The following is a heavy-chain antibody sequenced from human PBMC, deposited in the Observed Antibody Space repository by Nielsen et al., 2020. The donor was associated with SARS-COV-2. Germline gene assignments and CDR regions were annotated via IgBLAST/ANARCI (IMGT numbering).Heavy chain of an antibody. CDR1: GGTFSSYA. V-gene: IGHV1-69*13. Sequence: SVKVSCKASGGTFSSYAISWVRQAPGQGLEWMGGIIPIFGTANYAQKFQVRVTITADESTSTAYMELSSLRSEDTAVYYCARMSVTGYYNRFDPWGQGTLVTVSS. D-gene: IGHD3-9*01. J-gene: IGHJ5*02. CDR3: ARMSVTGYYNRFDP. CDR2: IIPIFGTA.